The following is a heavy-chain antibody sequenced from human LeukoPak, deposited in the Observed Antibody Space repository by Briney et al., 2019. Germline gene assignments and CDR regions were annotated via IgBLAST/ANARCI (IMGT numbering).Heavy chain of an antibody. CDR1: GFTFSSYA. Sequence: PGGSLRLSCAASGFTFSSYAMNWVRQAPGKGLEWVSAISPSVSSTYYADSVKGRFTISRDNSKNTLYLQMNSLRAEDTAVYYCAKAYPYSSGWYSYYYDSSGYHAWDYWGQGTLVTVSS. CDR3: AKAYPYSSGWYSYYYDSSGYHAWDY. D-gene: IGHD3-22*01. CDR2: ISPSVSST. J-gene: IGHJ4*02. V-gene: IGHV3-23*01.